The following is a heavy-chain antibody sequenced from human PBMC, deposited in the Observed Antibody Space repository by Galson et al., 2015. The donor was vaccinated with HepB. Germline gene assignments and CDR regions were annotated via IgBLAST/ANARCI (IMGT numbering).Heavy chain of an antibody. Sequence: SVKVSCKASGGTFSSYAISWVRQAPGQGLEWMGGIIPIFGTANYAQKFQGRVTITADESTSTAYMELSSLRSEDTAVYYCAIAWSSTSCYMCMDVWGQGTTVTVSS. V-gene: IGHV1-69*13. D-gene: IGHD2-2*02. CDR1: GGTFSSYA. CDR3: AIAWSSTSCYMCMDV. J-gene: IGHJ6*02. CDR2: IIPIFGTA.